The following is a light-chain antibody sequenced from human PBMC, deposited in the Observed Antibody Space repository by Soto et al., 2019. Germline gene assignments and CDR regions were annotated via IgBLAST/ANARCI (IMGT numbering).Light chain of an antibody. CDR2: GVS. CDR1: QSVSSNY. CDR3: QQYGTLPWT. V-gene: IGKV3-20*01. Sequence: EIVLTHSPGTLSLSPGERATLSCRASQSVSSNYLAWYQQKPGQAPRLLMYGVSSRASGVPDRFSGSGSGTDFTPSISGLEPEDFAVYSCQQYGTLPWTFGQGTKVDIK. J-gene: IGKJ1*01.